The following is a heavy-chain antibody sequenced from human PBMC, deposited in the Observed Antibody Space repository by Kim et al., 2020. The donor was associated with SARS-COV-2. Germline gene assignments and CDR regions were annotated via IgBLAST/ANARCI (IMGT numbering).Heavy chain of an antibody. Sequence: EDGSEKYYVDSGKGRFTISRDNAKNSLYLKMNSLRADDTAIYFCGRDYSDWGQGTLVTVSS. V-gene: IGHV3-7*01. CDR3: GRDYSD. J-gene: IGHJ4*02. D-gene: IGHD6-13*01. CDR2: EDGSEK.